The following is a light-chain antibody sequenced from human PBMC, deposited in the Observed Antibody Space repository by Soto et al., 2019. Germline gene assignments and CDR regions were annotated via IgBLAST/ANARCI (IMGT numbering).Light chain of an antibody. CDR3: QQYYSTPRT. V-gene: IGKV4-1*01. CDR1: QSVLYSSNNKNY. Sequence: DIVMTQSPDSLAVSLGERATINCKSSQSVLYSSNNKNYLAWYQQTPGQPPKLLIYWASTRESGVPDRFSGSGSGTDFTLTISSLQAEDVAVYYCQQYYSTPRTFGHGTKVEIK. J-gene: IGKJ1*01. CDR2: WAS.